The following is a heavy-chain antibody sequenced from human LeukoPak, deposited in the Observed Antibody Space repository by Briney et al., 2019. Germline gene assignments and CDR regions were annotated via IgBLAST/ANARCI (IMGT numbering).Heavy chain of an antibody. Sequence: GASVKVSCQASGYTFTSYGISWVRQAPGQGLEWMGWISVYNGNTNYAQKFQGRVTMTTDTSTSTAYMELRSLTSDDTAMYYCARGGEWDLRNDYWGQGTLVTVSS. CDR2: ISVYNGNT. CDR1: GYTFTSYG. D-gene: IGHD3-16*01. V-gene: IGHV1-18*01. J-gene: IGHJ4*02. CDR3: ARGGEWDLRNDY.